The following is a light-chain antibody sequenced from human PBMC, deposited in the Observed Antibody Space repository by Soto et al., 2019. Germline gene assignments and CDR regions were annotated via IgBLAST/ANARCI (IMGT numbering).Light chain of an antibody. V-gene: IGLV2-14*03. CDR1: SSAVGRYNF. CDR2: DVS. J-gene: IGLJ1*01. CDR3: TSYTTITTYV. Sequence: QSALTQPASVSGSPGQSITVSCIGTSSAVGRYNFVSWYQQHPGKAPKLVIYDVSNRPSGVSNRFSGSKSGNTASLTISGLQAEDEADYYCTSYTTITTYVFGTGTKVTVL.